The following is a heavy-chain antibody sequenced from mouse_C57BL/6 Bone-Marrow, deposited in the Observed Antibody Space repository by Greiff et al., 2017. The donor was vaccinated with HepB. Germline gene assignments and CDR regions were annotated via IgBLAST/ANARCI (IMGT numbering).Heavy chain of an antibody. CDR3: ARESFLTVVASFDY. V-gene: IGHV14-3*01. J-gene: IGHJ2*01. D-gene: IGHD1-1*01. CDR2: IDPANGNT. Sequence: VTLKESVAELVRPGASVKLSCTASGFNIKNTYMHWVKQRPEQGLEWIGRIDPANGNTKYAPKFQGKATITADTSSNTAYLQLSSLTSEDTAIYYCARESFLTVVASFDYWGQGTTLTVSS. CDR1: GFNIKNTY.